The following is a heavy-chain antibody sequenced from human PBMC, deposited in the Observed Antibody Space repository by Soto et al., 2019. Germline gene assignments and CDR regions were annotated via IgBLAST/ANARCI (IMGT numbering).Heavy chain of an antibody. CDR3: ARAAPYYYYYYGMDV. Sequence: QVQLVQSGAEVKKPGASVKVSCKASGYTFTSYGISWVRQAPGQGLEWMGWISAYNGNTHYAQKLQGRVTMTTDTSTSTANMELRSLRSDDTAVYYCARAAPYYYYYYGMDVWGQGTTVTVSS. J-gene: IGHJ6*02. D-gene: IGHD6-6*01. CDR1: GYTFTSYG. CDR2: ISAYNGNT. V-gene: IGHV1-18*04.